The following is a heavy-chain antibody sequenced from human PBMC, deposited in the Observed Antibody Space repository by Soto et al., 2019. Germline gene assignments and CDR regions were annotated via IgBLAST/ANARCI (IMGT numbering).Heavy chain of an antibody. D-gene: IGHD2-21*02. J-gene: IGHJ4*02. CDR3: AREGGYCGGDCYLKGPGY. Sequence: QVQLQESGPGLVKPSQTLSLTCSVSGGSISSGGYYWSWIRQHPGKGLEWIGNIYYSGSTYYNPSLKRRVITSVDTSKIRFTRKLSSVTDADTAVYYCAREGGYCGGDCYLKGPGYWGQGTLVTVSS. CDR1: GGSISSGGYY. V-gene: IGHV4-31*03. CDR2: IYYSGST.